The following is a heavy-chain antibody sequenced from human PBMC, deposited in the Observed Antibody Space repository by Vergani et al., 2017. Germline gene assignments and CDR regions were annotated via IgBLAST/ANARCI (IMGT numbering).Heavy chain of an antibody. V-gene: IGHV3-9*01. CDR1: GFTFDDYA. CDR3: AKEAQPSYYYGMDV. Sequence: VQLVESGGGLVQPGRSLRLSCAASGFTFDDYAMRWVRQAPGKGLEWVSGISWNSGSIGYADSVKGRFTISRDNAKNSLYLQMNSLRAEDTALYYCAKEAQPSYYYGMDVWGQGTTVTVSS. D-gene: IGHD6-13*01. J-gene: IGHJ6*02. CDR2: ISWNSGSI.